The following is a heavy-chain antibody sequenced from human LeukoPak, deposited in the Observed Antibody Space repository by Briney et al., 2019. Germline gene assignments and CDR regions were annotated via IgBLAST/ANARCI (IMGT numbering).Heavy chain of an antibody. D-gene: IGHD3-16*01. V-gene: IGHV3-9*01. J-gene: IGHJ6*02. Sequence: GRSLRVSCAASGVTFDDYAMHWVRQAPGKGLERVSGISWNSGSIGYADSVKGRFTISRDNAKNSLYLQMNSLRAEDTALYYCAGGRYYYYGMDVWGQGTTVTFSS. CDR1: GVTFDDYA. CDR2: ISWNSGSI. CDR3: AGGRYYYYGMDV.